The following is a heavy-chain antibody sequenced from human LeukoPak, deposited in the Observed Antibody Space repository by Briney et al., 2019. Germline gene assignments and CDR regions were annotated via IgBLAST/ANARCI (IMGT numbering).Heavy chain of an antibody. V-gene: IGHV4-61*02. CDR1: GGSISSGSYY. CDR2: IYTNEST. CDR3: ATTNYDFWSGYSQFYFEY. J-gene: IGHJ4*02. D-gene: IGHD3-3*01. Sequence: PSETLSLTCTVSGGSISSGSYYWNWIRQPAGKGLEWIGRIYTNESTNYNPSLKSRVTISVDTSKNQFSLKLSSVTAADTAVYYCATTNYDFWSGYSQFYFEYWGQGTLVTVSS.